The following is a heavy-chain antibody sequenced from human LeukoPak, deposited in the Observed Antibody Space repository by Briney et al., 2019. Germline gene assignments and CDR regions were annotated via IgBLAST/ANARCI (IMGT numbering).Heavy chain of an antibody. V-gene: IGHV3-30*18. CDR1: GFTFSSYG. CDR2: ISYDGSNK. J-gene: IGHJ3*02. CDR3: AKDRSGAFDI. Sequence: GGSLRLSCAASGFTFSSYGTHWVRQAPGKGLEWVAVISYDGSNKYYADSVKGRFTISRDNSKNTLYLQMNSLRAEDTAVYYCAKDRSGAFDIWGQGTMVTVSS.